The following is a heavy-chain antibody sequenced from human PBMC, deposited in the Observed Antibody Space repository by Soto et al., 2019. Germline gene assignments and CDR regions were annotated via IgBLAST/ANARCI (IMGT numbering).Heavy chain of an antibody. CDR1: GGTFSSYA. J-gene: IGHJ3*02. D-gene: IGHD3-22*01. Sequence: SVKVSCKASGGTFSSYAISWVRQAPGQGLEWMGGIIPIFGTANYAQKFQGRVTITADESTSTAYMELSSLRSEDTAVYYCARDLNQYYYDSSGYQGGDAFDIWGQGTMVTVSS. CDR3: ARDLNQYYYDSSGYQGGDAFDI. V-gene: IGHV1-69*13. CDR2: IIPIFGTA.